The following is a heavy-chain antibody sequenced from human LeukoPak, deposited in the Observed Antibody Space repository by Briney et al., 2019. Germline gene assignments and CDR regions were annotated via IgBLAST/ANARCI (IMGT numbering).Heavy chain of an antibody. CDR1: GFTFNDYA. Sequence: GGSLRLSCAASGFTFNDYAMHWVRQAPGEGLEWGSGISWNSGSIGYADSVKGRFTISRDNAKNSLYLQMNSLRAEDTAVYYCARVRSGGNFYYGMDVWGQGTTVTVSS. CDR3: ARVRSGGNFYYGMDV. J-gene: IGHJ6*02. CDR2: ISWNSGSI. V-gene: IGHV3-9*01. D-gene: IGHD3-10*01.